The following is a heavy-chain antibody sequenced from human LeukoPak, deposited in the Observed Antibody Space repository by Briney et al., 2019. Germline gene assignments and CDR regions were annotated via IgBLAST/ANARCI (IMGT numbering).Heavy chain of an antibody. J-gene: IGHJ4*02. D-gene: IGHD4-23*01. CDR3: ARYQGSVTVVTPSPPDY. Sequence: PGGSLRLSCAASGFTFSDYYMSWIRQAPGKGLEGFQYIGSSGSTIYYADSVKGRFTISRDNAKNSLYLQMNSLRAEDTAVYYCARYQGSVTVVTPSPPDYWGQGTLVTVSS. CDR1: GFTFSDYY. CDR2: IGSSGSTI. V-gene: IGHV3-11*01.